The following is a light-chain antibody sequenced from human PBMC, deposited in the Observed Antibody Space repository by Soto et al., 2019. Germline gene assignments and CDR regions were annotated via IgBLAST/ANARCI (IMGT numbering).Light chain of an antibody. J-gene: IGKJ5*01. CDR2: AAS. V-gene: IGKV3D-15*01. CDR1: QSVTSN. CDR3: QQYNNWPPIT. Sequence: EIVLTQSPDTLAVSPGEVATLSCWASQSVTSNLAWYQQKRGQATRLLIYAASTRATGVPARFSGSGSGTEFTLTISSLQSEDFAVYYCQQYNNWPPITFGQGTRLEMK.